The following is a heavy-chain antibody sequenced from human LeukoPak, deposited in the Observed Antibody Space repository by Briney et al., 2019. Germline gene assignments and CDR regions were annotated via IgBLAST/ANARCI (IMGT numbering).Heavy chain of an antibody. CDR3: ARAIPGDFWSGYYRAYYYYMDV. J-gene: IGHJ6*03. CDR2: INHSGST. D-gene: IGHD3-3*01. V-gene: IGHV4-34*01. Sequence: SETLSLTCAVYGGSFSGYYWSWIRQPPGKGLEWIGEINHSGSTNYNPSLKSRVTISVDTSKNQFSQKLSSVTAADTAVYYCARAIPGDFWSGYYRAYYYYMDVWGKRTTVTVSS. CDR1: GGSFSGYY.